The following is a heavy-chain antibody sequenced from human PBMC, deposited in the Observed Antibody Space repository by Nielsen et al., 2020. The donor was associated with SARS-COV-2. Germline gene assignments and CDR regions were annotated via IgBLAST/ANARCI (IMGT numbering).Heavy chain of an antibody. CDR3: ARGVSSGWFD. CDR2: INHSGST. CDR1: GGSFSGYY. V-gene: IGHV4-34*01. J-gene: IGHJ4*02. D-gene: IGHD6-19*01. Sequence: SETLSLTCAVYGGSFSGYYWSWIRQPPGKGLEWIGEINHSGSTNYNPSLKSRVIISVDTSKNQFSLKLSSVTAADTAVYYCARGVSSGWFDWGQGTLVTVSS.